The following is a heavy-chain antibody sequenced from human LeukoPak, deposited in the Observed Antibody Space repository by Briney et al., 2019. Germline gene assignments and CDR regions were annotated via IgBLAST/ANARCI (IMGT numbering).Heavy chain of an antibody. D-gene: IGHD3-22*01. V-gene: IGHV5-51*01. CDR1: GSPFTSYW. Sequence: GASLKISGKGSGSPFTSYWTGGVRQLPGKGLEWMGIIYPGDSDTRYSPSFQGQVTIPADKSTSPASLRWSSSEASDTALYYCSRRRYYNSSGYSYKLGNVAFDIGGRGTVVTVFS. CDR2: IYPGDSDT. CDR3: SRRRYYNSSGYSYKLGNVAFDI. J-gene: IGHJ3*02.